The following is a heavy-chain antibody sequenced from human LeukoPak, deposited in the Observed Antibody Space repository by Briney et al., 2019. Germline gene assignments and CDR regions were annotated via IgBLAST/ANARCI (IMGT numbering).Heavy chain of an antibody. CDR2: IYYSGST. CDR3: ARTVVVVAATAFDI. J-gene: IGHJ3*02. D-gene: IGHD2-15*01. CDR1: GGSISSSSYY. V-gene: IGHV4-39*01. Sequence: SETLSLTCTVSGGSISSSSYYWGWIRQPPGKGLEWIGGIYYSGSTYYNPSLKSRVTISVDTSKNQFSLKLSSVTAADTAVYYCARTVVVVAATAFDIWGQGTMVTVSS.